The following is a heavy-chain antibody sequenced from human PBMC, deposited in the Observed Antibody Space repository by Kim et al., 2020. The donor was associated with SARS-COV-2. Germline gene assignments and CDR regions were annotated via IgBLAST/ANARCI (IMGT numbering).Heavy chain of an antibody. J-gene: IGHJ6*02. CDR1: GFTFSSYG. D-gene: IGHD2-15*01. V-gene: IGHV3-30*18. Sequence: GGSLRLSCAASGFTFSSYGMHWVRQAPGKGLEWVAVISYDGSNKYYADSVKGRFTISRDNSKNTLYLQMNSLRAEDTAVYYCAKDGVRVAAIYYYYYYGMDVWGQGTTVTVSS. CDR2: ISYDGSNK. CDR3: AKDGVRVAAIYYYYYYGMDV.